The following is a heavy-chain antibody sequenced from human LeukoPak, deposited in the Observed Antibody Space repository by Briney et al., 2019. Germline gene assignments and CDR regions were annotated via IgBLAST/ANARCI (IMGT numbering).Heavy chain of an antibody. CDR1: GGSISSGGYY. CDR3: ARDKAVRFHYFDY. Sequence: SQTLSLTCTVSGGSISSGGYYWSWIRQHPGKGLEWIGYIYYSGSTYYNPSLKSRVTISVDTSKNQFSLKLSSVTAADTAVYYCARDKAVRFHYFDYWAREPWSPSPQ. CDR2: IYYSGST. J-gene: IGHJ4*02. D-gene: IGHD3-10*01. V-gene: IGHV4-31*03.